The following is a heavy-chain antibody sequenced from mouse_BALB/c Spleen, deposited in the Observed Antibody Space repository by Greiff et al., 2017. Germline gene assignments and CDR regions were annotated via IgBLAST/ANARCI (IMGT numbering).Heavy chain of an antibody. Sequence: EVKLVESGGGLVQPGGSRKLSCAASGFTFSSFGMHWVRQAPEKGLEWVAYISSGSSTIYYADTVKGRFTISRDNPKNTLFLQMTSLRSEDTAMYYCARVGEGFDYWGQGTTLTVSS. D-gene: IGHD3-3*01. CDR2: ISSGSSTI. CDR3: ARVGEGFDY. J-gene: IGHJ2*01. V-gene: IGHV5-17*02. CDR1: GFTFSSFG.